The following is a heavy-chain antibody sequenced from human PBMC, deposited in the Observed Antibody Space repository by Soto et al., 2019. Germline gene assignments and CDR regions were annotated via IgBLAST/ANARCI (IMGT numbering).Heavy chain of an antibody. CDR3: ARRRYDMLTGYFHAPFDY. J-gene: IGHJ4*02. CDR2: IYYSGST. D-gene: IGHD3-9*01. V-gene: IGHV4-39*01. CDR1: GGSMRSSTDY. Sequence: SETLSLTCAVSGGSMRSSTDYWGWIRQPPGKGLEWIGNIYYSGSTYYNPSLMSRVTVSVDTSKNQFSLKLSSVTAADTAVYYCARRRYDMLTGYFHAPFDYWGQGXLVTVSS.